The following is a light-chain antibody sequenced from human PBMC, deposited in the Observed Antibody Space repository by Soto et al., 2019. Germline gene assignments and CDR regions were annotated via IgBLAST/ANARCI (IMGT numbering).Light chain of an antibody. CDR2: DGS. Sequence: DIQMTQSPSSLSASVGDRVTITCLVRRTITRWMAWYQQKPGKAPQLLIYDGSNLESGVPSRFSGSRSGTEFTLTISSLQADDVATYYCQQYNSYSWTFGQGTKVDIK. CDR3: QQYNSYSWT. V-gene: IGKV1-5*01. CDR1: RTITRW. J-gene: IGKJ1*01.